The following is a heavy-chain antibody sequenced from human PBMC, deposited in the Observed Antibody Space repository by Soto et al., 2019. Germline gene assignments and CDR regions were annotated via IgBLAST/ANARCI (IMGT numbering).Heavy chain of an antibody. V-gene: IGHV1-18*04. CDR1: GYTFTDYG. Sequence: ASVKVSCKASGYTFTDYGISWVRQAPGQGLEWMGWISTYNGNTIYAQKIQGRVTMTTDTSTSTAYVELRSLRSDDTAVYYCAREEGISDWHAFDYWGQGTLVTVSS. CDR2: ISTYNGNT. CDR3: AREEGISDWHAFDY. J-gene: IGHJ4*02. D-gene: IGHD6-19*01.